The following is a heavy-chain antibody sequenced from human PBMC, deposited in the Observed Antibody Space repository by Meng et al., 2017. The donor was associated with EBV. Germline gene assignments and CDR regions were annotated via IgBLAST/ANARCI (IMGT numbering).Heavy chain of an antibody. CDR3: TRMSSPLDY. Sequence: EALLGESGGGVVQLWVSLKLSCAASGFTFSGSAMHGVRQASGKGLEWVGCIRSKAKSYATAYAASVKGRFTISRDDSKNTAYLQMNSLKTEDTAVYYCTRMSSPLDYWGQGTLGHRLL. D-gene: IGHD2-2*01. CDR2: IRSKAKSYAT. V-gene: IGHV3-73*02. CDR1: GFTFSGSA. J-gene: IGHJ4*02.